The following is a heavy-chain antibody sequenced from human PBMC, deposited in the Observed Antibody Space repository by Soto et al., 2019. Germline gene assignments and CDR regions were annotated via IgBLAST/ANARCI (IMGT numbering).Heavy chain of an antibody. J-gene: IGHJ4*02. D-gene: IGHD6-13*01. CDR3: AREAFQQPFFDY. CDR2: IWYDGSNK. CDR1: GFTFSSYG. Sequence: QVQLVESGGGVVQPGRSLRLSCAASGFTFSSYGMHWVRQAPGKGLEWVAVIWYDGSNKYYADSVKGRFTISRDNSKNTLYLQRNSMGAEDTAVYYCAREAFQQPFFDYWGQGTLVTVSS. V-gene: IGHV3-33*01.